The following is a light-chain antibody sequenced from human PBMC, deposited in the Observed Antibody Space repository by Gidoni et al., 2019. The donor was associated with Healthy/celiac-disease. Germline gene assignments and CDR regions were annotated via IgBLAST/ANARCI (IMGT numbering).Light chain of an antibody. V-gene: IGKV1-12*01. CDR2: AAS. J-gene: IGKJ5*01. CDR1: QGRSSW. CDR3: QQAYSFPIT. Sequence: DIQMTQSPSSVSASVGDRVTITCRASQGRSSWLAWYQQKPGKAPQLLIYAASSLQSGVPSRFSGSGSGTDFTLTISSLQPEDFATYYCQQAYSFPITFXXXTRLEIK.